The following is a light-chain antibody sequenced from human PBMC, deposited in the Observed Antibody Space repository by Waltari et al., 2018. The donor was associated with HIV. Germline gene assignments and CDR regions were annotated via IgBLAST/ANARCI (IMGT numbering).Light chain of an antibody. J-gene: IGKJ3*01. CDR1: QDLRYY. V-gene: IGKV1-33*01. Sequence: DIQMTQYPSSLSASVRDRVTITCQATQDLRYYLNWYQQKPGEAPRLLIYDASRLRPGIPSRFSGGGSGTHFTLTISSLQPEDIATYYCQQYHTQFTFGPGTKVDIK. CDR3: QQYHTQFT. CDR2: DAS.